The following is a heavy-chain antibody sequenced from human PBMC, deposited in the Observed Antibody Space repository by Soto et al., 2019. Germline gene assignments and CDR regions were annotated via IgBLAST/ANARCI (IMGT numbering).Heavy chain of an antibody. V-gene: IGHV1-69*13. CDR1: GGTFSSYA. Sequence: GASVKVSCKASGGTFSSYAISWVRQAPGQGLEWMGGIIPIFGTANYAQKFQGRVTITADESTSTAYMELSSLRSEDTAVYYCARDLKSRIPAAMPYYYYYYGMDVWGQGTTVTVSS. J-gene: IGHJ6*02. CDR3: ARDLKSRIPAAMPYYYYYYGMDV. CDR2: IIPIFGTA. D-gene: IGHD2-2*01.